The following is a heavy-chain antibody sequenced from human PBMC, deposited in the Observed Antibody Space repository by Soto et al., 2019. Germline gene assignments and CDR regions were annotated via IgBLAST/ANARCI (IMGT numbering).Heavy chain of an antibody. CDR1: GYSVTSYW. V-gene: IGHV5-10-1*01. J-gene: IGHJ5*02. D-gene: IGHD2-21*01. Sequence: GESLKISCKGSGYSVTSYWISWVRQMPGKGLEWMGRIDPSDSYTNYSPFFQGHVTISTDKSITTAYLQWSSLKASDTAMYYCARGSLAPWPNWFDPWGQGTLVTVSS. CDR2: IDPSDSYT. CDR3: ARGSLAPWPNWFDP.